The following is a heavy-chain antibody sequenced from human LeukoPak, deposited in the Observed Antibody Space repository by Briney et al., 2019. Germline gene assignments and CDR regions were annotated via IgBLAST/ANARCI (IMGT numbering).Heavy chain of an antibody. V-gene: IGHV4-34*01. CDR2: INHSGST. D-gene: IGHD6-13*01. J-gene: IGHJ5*02. CDR1: GGSFSGYY. Sequence: SETLSLTCAVYGGSFSGYYWSWIRQPPGKGLEWIGEINHSGSTNYNPSLKSRVTISVDTSKNQFSLKLSSVTAADTAVYYCARGNPPSKKQQLVRATGYRGSNWFDPWGQGTLVTVSS. CDR3: ARGNPPSKKQQLVRATGYRGSNWFDP.